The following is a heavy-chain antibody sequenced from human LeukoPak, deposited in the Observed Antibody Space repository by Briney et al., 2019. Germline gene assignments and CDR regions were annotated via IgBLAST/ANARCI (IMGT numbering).Heavy chain of an antibody. CDR2: IYHSGST. Sequence: SETLSLTCAVSGGSISSSNWWSWVRQPPGKGLEWIGEIYHSGSTNYNPSLKSRVTISVDTSKNQFSLKLSSVTAADTAVYYCARGGGRRTLELYYYYGMDAWGQGTTVTVSS. CDR3: ARGGGRRTLELYYYYGMDA. J-gene: IGHJ6*02. V-gene: IGHV4-4*02. D-gene: IGHD1-7*01. CDR1: GGSISSSNW.